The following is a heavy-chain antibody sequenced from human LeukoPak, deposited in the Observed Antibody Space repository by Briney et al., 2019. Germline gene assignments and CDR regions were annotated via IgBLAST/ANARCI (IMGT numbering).Heavy chain of an antibody. J-gene: IGHJ4*02. CDR2: ISSSGSTI. CDR3: ARDGDLRSPFDY. Sequence: KPGGSLRLSWAASGFTFSDYYMSWIRKAPGKGLEWVLYISSSGSTIYYADSVKGRFTISRDNAKNSLYLQMNSLRAEDTAVYYCARDGDLRSPFDYWGQGTLVTVSS. CDR1: GFTFSDYY. V-gene: IGHV3-11*01. D-gene: IGHD4-17*01.